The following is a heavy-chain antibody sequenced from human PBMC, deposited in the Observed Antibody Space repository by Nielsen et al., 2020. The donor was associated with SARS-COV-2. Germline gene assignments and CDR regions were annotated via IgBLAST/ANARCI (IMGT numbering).Heavy chain of an antibody. V-gene: IGHV3-9*01. CDR3: AKLTDDAFDY. CDR2: ISWNSGSI. J-gene: IGHJ4*02. CDR1: GFTFDDYA. Sequence: LRLSCAASGFTFDDYAMHWVRQAPGKGLEWVSGISWNSGSIGYADSVKGRFTISRDNAKNSLYLQMNSLRAEDTALYYCAKLTDDAFDYWGQGTLVTVSS. D-gene: IGHD1-1*01.